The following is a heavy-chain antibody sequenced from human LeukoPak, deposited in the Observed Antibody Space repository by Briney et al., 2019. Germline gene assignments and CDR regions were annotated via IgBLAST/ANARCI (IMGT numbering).Heavy chain of an antibody. D-gene: IGHD6-19*01. V-gene: IGHV4-34*01. CDR2: INHSGST. CDR3: ATDNNHIAVAGLYGMDV. Sequence: SETLSPTCAVYGGSFSGYYWSWIRQPPGKGLEWIGEINHSGSTNYNPSLKSRVTISVDTSKNQFSLKLSSVTAADTAVYYCATDNNHIAVAGLYGMDVWGQGTTVTVSS. CDR1: GGSFSGYY. J-gene: IGHJ6*02.